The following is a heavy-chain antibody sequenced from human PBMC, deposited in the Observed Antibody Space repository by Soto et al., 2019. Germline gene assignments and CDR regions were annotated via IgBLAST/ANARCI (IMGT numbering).Heavy chain of an antibody. Sequence: ASVKVSCKASGYTFTSYGIGWVRQAPGQGLEWMGWISAYNGNTNYAQKLQGRVTMTTDTSTSTAYMELRSLRSDDTAVYYCAREYCSGGSCLNAFDIWGQGTMVTVSS. J-gene: IGHJ3*02. CDR3: AREYCSGGSCLNAFDI. V-gene: IGHV1-18*01. CDR1: GYTFTSYG. CDR2: ISAYNGNT. D-gene: IGHD2-15*01.